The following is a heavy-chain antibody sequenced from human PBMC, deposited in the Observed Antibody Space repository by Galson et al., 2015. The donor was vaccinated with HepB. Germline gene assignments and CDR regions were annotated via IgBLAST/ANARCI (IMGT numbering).Heavy chain of an antibody. CDR1: GGTFSSYS. D-gene: IGHD3-22*01. J-gene: IGHJ4*02. CDR2: ILPVRGIT. V-gene: IGHV1-69*04. CDR3: ARDYYDSNGYYAGHLDF. Sequence: SVKVSCKASGGTFSSYSIAWVRQAPGQGLEWMGRILPVRGITNYAQKFQGRVTITADKSTTTAYMELSSLGSDDTAVYFCARDYYDSNGYYAGHLDFWGQGTLVTVSS.